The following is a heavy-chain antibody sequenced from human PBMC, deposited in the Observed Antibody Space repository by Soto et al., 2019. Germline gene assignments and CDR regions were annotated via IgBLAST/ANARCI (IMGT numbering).Heavy chain of an antibody. CDR1: GYSFTSYW. V-gene: IGHV5-51*01. J-gene: IGHJ6*02. D-gene: IGHD2-15*01. CDR2: IYPGDSDT. Sequence: GESPKISCKGSGYSFTSYWIGWVRQMPGKGLEWMGIIYPGDSDTRYSPSFQGQVTISADKSISTAYLQWSSLKASDTAMYYCARHGGSSVTLYYYYGMDVWGQGTTVTVSS. CDR3: ARHGGSSVTLYYYYGMDV.